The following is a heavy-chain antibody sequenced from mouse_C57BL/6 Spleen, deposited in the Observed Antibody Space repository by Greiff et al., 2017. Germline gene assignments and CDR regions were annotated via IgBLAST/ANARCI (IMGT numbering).Heavy chain of an antibody. Sequence: EVQLVESGPELVKPGASVKISCKASGYSFTDYNMNWVKQSNGKSLEWIGVINPNYGTTSYNQKFKGKATLTVDQSSSTAYMQLNSLTSEDSAVYYCARGGDYDYDDWYFDVWGTGTTVTVSS. CDR2: INPNYGTT. V-gene: IGHV1-39*01. CDR1: GYSFTDYN. CDR3: ARGGDYDYDDWYFDV. J-gene: IGHJ1*03. D-gene: IGHD2-4*01.